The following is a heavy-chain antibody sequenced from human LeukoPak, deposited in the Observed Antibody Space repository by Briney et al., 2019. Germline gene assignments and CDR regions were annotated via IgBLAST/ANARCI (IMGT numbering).Heavy chain of an antibody. J-gene: IGHJ6*02. CDR2: ISSSSRYI. CDR1: GFSFNTYS. Sequence: GGSLTLSCVASGFSFNTYSMNWVRQAPGKGLEWVSSISSSSRYIFYPESLKGRLTISSDTPKKPLYLQISSLPDGDPVIYYCASAGGYDSGVFGMDVRGQGTAVPVSS. CDR3: ASAGGYDSGVFGMDV. V-gene: IGHV3-21*01. D-gene: IGHD5-12*01.